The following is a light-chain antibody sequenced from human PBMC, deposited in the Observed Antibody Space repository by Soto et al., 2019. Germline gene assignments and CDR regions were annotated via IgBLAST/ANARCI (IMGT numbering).Light chain of an antibody. CDR1: SSDVGGYNY. CDR2: DVS. V-gene: IGLV2-14*03. CDR3: SSYTSRSTLVV. J-gene: IGLJ2*01. Sequence: QSALTQPASVSGSPGQSITISCTGTSSDVGGYNYVSWYQQHPSKAPKLMIFDVSNRPSGVSNRFSGSKSGNTASLTISGLQAEDEADYYCSSYTSRSTLVVFGGGTQLTVL.